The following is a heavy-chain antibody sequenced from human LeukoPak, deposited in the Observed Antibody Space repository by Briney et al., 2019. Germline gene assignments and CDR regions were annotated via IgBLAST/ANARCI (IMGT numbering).Heavy chain of an antibody. Sequence: SETLSLTCSVSGGSISGAYWSWIRQPPGKGLEWIGYIYYSGSTNYNPSLKSRVTISVDTSKNQFSLKLSSVTAADTAVYYCARGTIFGVVLDAFDIWGQGTMVTVSS. CDR2: IYYSGST. D-gene: IGHD3-3*01. CDR3: ARGTIFGVVLDAFDI. V-gene: IGHV4-59*01. J-gene: IGHJ3*02. CDR1: GGSISGAY.